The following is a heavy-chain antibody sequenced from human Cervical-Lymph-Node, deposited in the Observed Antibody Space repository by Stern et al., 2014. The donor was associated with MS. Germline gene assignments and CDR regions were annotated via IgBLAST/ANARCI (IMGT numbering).Heavy chain of an antibody. V-gene: IGHV3-11*01. CDR2: IGSRGDII. CDR3: VRADGSVDDY. D-gene: IGHD3-10*01. CDR1: GFTFSAYY. Sequence: QVQLVESGGGLVKPGESLRLSCKASGFTFSAYYMSWIRQAPGKGLEWISFIGSRGDIIYYADSVRGRFPISRDNAKNSLYLQLNSLRAEDTAVYYCVRADGSVDDYWGQGTLVTVSS. J-gene: IGHJ4*02.